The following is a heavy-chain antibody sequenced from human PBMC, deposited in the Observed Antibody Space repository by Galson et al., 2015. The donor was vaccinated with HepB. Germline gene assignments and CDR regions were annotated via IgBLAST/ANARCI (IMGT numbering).Heavy chain of an antibody. D-gene: IGHD3-22*01. Sequence: ETLSLTCTVSGGSISSSNYYWGWIRQPPGKELEWIGTIYHTGSTYYNPSLKSRVTISVDTSKNQFSLTLSSVTAADTAVYYCASQYDNNGYFWGWGQGTLVTVSS. CDR2: IYHTGST. CDR1: GGSISSSNYY. CDR3: ASQYDNNGYFWG. J-gene: IGHJ4*02. V-gene: IGHV4-39*07.